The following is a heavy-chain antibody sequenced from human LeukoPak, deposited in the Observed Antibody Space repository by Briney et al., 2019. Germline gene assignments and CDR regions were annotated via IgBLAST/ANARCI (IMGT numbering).Heavy chain of an antibody. CDR3: ARHSNYEAGIDWFDP. CDR1: GGSISSSNW. J-gene: IGHJ5*02. D-gene: IGHD1-26*01. V-gene: IGHV4-4*02. CDR2: IYHSGST. Sequence: PSGTLSLTCAVSGGSISSSNWWSWVRQPPGKGLEWIGEIYHSGSTNYNPSLKSRVTISLDTSKKQFSLKVTSVTAADTAVYYCARHSNYEAGIDWFDPWGQGTLVTVSS.